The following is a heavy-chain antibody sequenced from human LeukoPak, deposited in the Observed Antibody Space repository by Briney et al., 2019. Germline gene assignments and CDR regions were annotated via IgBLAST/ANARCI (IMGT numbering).Heavy chain of an antibody. CDR1: GFTFSNYW. V-gene: IGHV3-74*03. Sequence: GGSLRLSCAAAGFTFSNYWMHWVRQAPGKGLVWVAAIKTDSSDMQYADSVKGRFAISRDNAKNTVYLQMNSLRDEDTAVYYCVRDQTVFTILDYWGQGTLVTVSS. D-gene: IGHD4-17*01. CDR2: IKTDSSDM. CDR3: VRDQTVFTILDY. J-gene: IGHJ4*02.